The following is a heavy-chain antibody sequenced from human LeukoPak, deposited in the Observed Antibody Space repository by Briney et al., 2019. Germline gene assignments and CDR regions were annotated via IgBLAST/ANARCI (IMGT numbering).Heavy chain of an antibody. J-gene: IGHJ4*02. CDR2: ISGSGGST. CDR1: GFTISSYA. Sequence: PGGSLRLSCAASGFTISSYAMSWVRQAPGKGLEWVSSISGSGGSTYYAESVKGRFTISRDNSKNTLYLQMNSLRAEDTAVYYCAKDRSQWSEFFDYWGQGTLVTVSS. V-gene: IGHV3-23*01. CDR3: AKDRSQWSEFFDY. D-gene: IGHD2-15*01.